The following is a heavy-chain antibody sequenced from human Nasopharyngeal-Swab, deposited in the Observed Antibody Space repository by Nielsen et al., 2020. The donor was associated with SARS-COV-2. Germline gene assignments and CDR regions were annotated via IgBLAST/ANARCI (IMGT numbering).Heavy chain of an antibody. J-gene: IGHJ4*02. CDR3: AKDLRVGVVIIEGNFDY. V-gene: IGHV3-23*01. D-gene: IGHD3-3*01. CDR1: GFTFSSYA. CDR2: ISGSGGST. Sequence: GGSLRLSCAASGFTFSSYAMSWVRQAPGKGWEWVSAISGSGGSTYYADSVKGRFTISRDNSKNTLYLQMNSLRAEDTAVYYCAKDLRVGVVIIEGNFDYWGQGTLVTVSS.